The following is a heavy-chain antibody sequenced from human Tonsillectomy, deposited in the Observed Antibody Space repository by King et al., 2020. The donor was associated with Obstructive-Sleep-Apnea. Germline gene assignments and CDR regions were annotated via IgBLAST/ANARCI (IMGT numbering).Heavy chain of an antibody. CDR2: NDPGDSDT. D-gene: IGHD6-13*01. Sequence: QLVQSGAEVKKPGESLKISCEGSGYSFSKYWIAWGRQVPGKGLEWIGNNDPGDSDTRYSPSFQGQVTNSVDKFTSTAYVQWTTLQASDTAMYYCARLPGTSNWFYFHYWGQGTLVTVSS. J-gene: IGHJ4*02. CDR1: GYSFSKYW. CDR3: ARLPGTSNWFYFHY. V-gene: IGHV5-51*01.